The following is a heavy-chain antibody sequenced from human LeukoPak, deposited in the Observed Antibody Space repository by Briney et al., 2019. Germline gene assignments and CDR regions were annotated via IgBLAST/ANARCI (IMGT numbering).Heavy chain of an antibody. D-gene: IGHD3/OR15-3a*01. CDR1: GDPISSYH. CDR2: IYYSGSN. Sequence: PSETLSLTCTVSGDPISSYHWSWLRKPPGKGLEWMGYIYYSGSNNYNTSLKSRVTISVDTSKYQFSLKLSSVTAADPAVYYCARSHSVWTSFDYWGQGTLVTVSS. CDR3: ARSHSVWTSFDY. V-gene: IGHV4-59*01. J-gene: IGHJ4*02.